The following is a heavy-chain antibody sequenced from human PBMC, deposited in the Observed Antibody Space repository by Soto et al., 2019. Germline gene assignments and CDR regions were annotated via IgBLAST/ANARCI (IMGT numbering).Heavy chain of an antibody. CDR2: SSSSSSYN. V-gene: IGHV3-21*01. CDR3: EIGTGNGCGQTCYPPLAFDV. CDR1: GFTFNTYT. J-gene: IGHJ3*01. Sequence: EVHVMESGGGLVQPGGSLRLSCAASGFTFNTYTMNWFRQDPGKGLEWVSSSSSSSSYNYYGDSVQGRFTISRDNAKNLLGLHMYNLRAEDTSVYYCEIGTGNGCGQTCYPPLAFDVWGQGTVITFSS. D-gene: IGHD2-15*01.